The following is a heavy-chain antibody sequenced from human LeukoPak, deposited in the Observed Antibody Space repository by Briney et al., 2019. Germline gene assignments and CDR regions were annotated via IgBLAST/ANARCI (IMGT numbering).Heavy chain of an antibody. Sequence: GGSLRLSCAASGFTFSSYAISWVRQAPGKGLEWVSTISGSGGSTYYAASVKGRFTIPRDNSKNTLYLQMSSLRAEDTAVYYCAKLGDYYGAIPADYWGQGTLVTVSS. CDR1: GFTFSSYA. V-gene: IGHV3-23*01. CDR3: AKLGDYYGAIPADY. CDR2: ISGSGGST. D-gene: IGHD4-17*01. J-gene: IGHJ4*02.